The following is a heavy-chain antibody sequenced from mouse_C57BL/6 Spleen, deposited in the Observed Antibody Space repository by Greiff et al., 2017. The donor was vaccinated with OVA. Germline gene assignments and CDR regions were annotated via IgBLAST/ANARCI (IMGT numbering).Heavy chain of an antibody. Sequence: EVQVVESGPELVKPGASVKIPCKASGYTFTDYNMDWVKQSHGKSLEWIGDINPNNGGTIYNQKFKGKATLTVDKSSSTAYMELRSLTSEDTAVYYCARRTVYFDYWGQGTTLTVSS. V-gene: IGHV1-18*01. CDR1: GYTFTDYN. CDR3: ARRTVYFDY. J-gene: IGHJ2*01. D-gene: IGHD4-1*01. CDR2: INPNNGGT.